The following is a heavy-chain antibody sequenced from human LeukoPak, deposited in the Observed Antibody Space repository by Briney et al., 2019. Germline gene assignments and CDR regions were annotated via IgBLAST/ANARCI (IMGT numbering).Heavy chain of an antibody. Sequence: KASETLSLTCAVYGGSFSGYYWSWIRQPPGKGLEWIGEINHSGSTNYNPSLKSRVTISVDTSKNQFSLKLSSVTAADTAVYYCARDRTTMVRGVITSYYYYYGMDVWGQGTTVTVSS. CDR1: GGSFSGYY. D-gene: IGHD3-10*01. J-gene: IGHJ6*02. CDR2: INHSGST. V-gene: IGHV4-34*01. CDR3: ARDRTTMVRGVITSYYYYYGMDV.